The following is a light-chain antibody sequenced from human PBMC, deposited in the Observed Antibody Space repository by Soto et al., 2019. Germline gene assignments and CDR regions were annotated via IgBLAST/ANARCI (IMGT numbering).Light chain of an antibody. CDR3: SSYTNSSTLVG. Sequence: QPVLTQPASVSGSPGRSTTISCPGTSSDVGGYNFVSWYQHHPGKAPKLIIYEVSNRPSGVSNRFSASKSGNTASLTISGLQAEDEADYYCSSYTNSSTLVGFGGGTKLTVL. V-gene: IGLV2-14*01. CDR2: EVS. J-gene: IGLJ2*01. CDR1: SSDVGGYNF.